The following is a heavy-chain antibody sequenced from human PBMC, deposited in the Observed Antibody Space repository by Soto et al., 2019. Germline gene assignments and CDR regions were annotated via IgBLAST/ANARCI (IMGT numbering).Heavy chain of an antibody. V-gene: IGHV3-30*03. Sequence: QVQLVESGGGVVQPGRSLRLSCAASTFTLSTYGMHWVRQAPGKGLEWVAAISYDGNNKYYADSVKGRFTISRDNARNTLSLQMNSLTTEDTAVYYCARGAEYKVLSRDYFYGMDVWGQGIMVTVSS. D-gene: IGHD2-2*01. CDR1: TFTLSTYG. J-gene: IGHJ6*02. CDR3: ARGAEYKVLSRDYFYGMDV. CDR2: ISYDGNNK.